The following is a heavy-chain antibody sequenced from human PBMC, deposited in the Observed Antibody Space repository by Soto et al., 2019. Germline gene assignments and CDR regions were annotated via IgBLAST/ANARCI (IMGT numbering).Heavy chain of an antibody. CDR1: GGSFSGYY. J-gene: IGHJ4*02. Sequence: QVQLQQWGAGLLKPSETLSLTCAVYGGSFSGYYWTWIRQPPGTGLEWIGEIHHSGSTNYNPSLKSRVTISVDTSKNQFSLKLTSVTAADTAVYYCARDKITGLFAYWGQGTLVTVSS. V-gene: IGHV4-34*01. CDR2: IHHSGST. CDR3: ARDKITGLFAY. D-gene: IGHD2-8*02.